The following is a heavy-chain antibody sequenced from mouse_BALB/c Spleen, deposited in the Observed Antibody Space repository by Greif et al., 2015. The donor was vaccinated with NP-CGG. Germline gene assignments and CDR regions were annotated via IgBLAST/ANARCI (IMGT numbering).Heavy chain of an antibody. D-gene: IGHD2-14*01. Sequence: VQLQQSGAELARPGASVKMPCKASGYTFTSYTMHWVKQRPGQGLEWIGYINPSSGYTNYNQKFKDKATLTADKSSSTAYMQLSSLTSEDSAVYYCARKGYYRYIAYWGQGTLVTVSA. CDR3: ARKGYYRYIAY. CDR1: GYTFTSYT. J-gene: IGHJ3*01. V-gene: IGHV1-4*01. CDR2: INPSSGYT.